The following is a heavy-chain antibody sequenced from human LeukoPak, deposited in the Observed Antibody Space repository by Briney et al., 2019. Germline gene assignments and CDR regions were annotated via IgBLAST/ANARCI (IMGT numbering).Heavy chain of an antibody. J-gene: IGHJ5*02. CDR2: IYTTGSP. CDR1: GGSISSSNYY. V-gene: IGHV4-61*02. Sequence: PSETLSLTCTVSGGSISSSNYYWTWIRQPAGKGLEWIGRIYTTGSPSYSPSLKSRVTISVDTSTNQFSLKLTSVSAADTAVYYCARDRGITTARGVPSWFGPWGQGTLVTVSS. CDR3: ARDRGITTARGVPSWFGP. D-gene: IGHD3-10*01.